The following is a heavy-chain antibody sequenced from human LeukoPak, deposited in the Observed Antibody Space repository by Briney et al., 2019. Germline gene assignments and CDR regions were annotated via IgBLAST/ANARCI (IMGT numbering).Heavy chain of an antibody. J-gene: IGHJ4*02. D-gene: IGHD3-10*01. V-gene: IGHV4-61*02. CDR1: GNSISSGDNY. CDR2: IYTSGST. CDR3: ASGQEGSYYFDY. Sequence: PSETLSLTCTVSGNSISSGDNYWSWIRQPAGTGLEWIGRIYTSGSTNYNPSLKSRVTISVDTSKNQFSLKLSSVTAADTAVYYCASGQEGSYYFDYWGQGTLVTVSS.